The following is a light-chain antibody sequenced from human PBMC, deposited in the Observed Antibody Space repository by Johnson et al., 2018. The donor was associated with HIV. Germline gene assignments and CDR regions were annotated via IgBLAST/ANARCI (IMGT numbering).Light chain of an antibody. Sequence: QSVLTQPPSVSAAPGQKVTISCSGSSSNIGNNYVSWYQQLPGTAPKLLIYENNKRPSGIPDRFSGSKSGTSATLDITGLQTGDDADYYCASWDRSLTVGTDFGPWTRVTVV. CDR3: ASWDRSLTVGTD. V-gene: IGLV1-51*02. CDR1: SSNIGNNY. CDR2: ENN. J-gene: IGLJ1*01.